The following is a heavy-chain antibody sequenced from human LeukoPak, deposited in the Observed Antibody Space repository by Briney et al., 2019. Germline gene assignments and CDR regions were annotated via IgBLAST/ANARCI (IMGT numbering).Heavy chain of an antibody. CDR2: MNPNSGNT. V-gene: IGHV1-8*01. Sequence: ASVKVSCKASGYTFTSYDINWVRQATGQGLEWMGWMNPNSGNTGYAQKFQGRVTMTRNTSISTAYMELSSLRSEDTAVYYCASGIALHDAFDIWGQGTMVTVPS. D-gene: IGHD3-16*02. J-gene: IGHJ3*02. CDR3: ASGIALHDAFDI. CDR1: GYTFTSYD.